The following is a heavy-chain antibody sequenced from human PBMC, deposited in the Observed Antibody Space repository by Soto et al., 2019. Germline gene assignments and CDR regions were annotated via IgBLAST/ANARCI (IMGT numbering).Heavy chain of an antibody. D-gene: IGHD3-22*01. J-gene: IGHJ4*02. CDR1: GFSFSYSA. CDR2: IWYDGSNK. V-gene: IGHV3-30*02. CDR3: AKVRDSSGYYYPTLSYYFDY. Sequence: GGSLRLSCAASGFSFSYSAMHWVRQAPGERLEWVAIIWYDGSNKYYADSVKGRFTISRDNSKNTLYLQMNSLRAEDTAVYYCAKVRDSSGYYYPTLSYYFDYWGQGTLVTVSS.